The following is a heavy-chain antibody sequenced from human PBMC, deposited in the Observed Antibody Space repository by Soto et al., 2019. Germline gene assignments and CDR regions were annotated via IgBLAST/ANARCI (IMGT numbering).Heavy chain of an antibody. V-gene: IGHV3-21*01. CDR3: ASLVEMATIYDY. Sequence: PGGSLRLSCAASGFTFSSYSMNWVRQAPGKGLEWVSSISSSSSYIYYADSVKGRFTNSRDNAKNSLYLQMNSLRAEDTAVYYCASLVEMATIYDYWGQGTLVTVSS. CDR2: ISSSSSYI. D-gene: IGHD5-12*01. J-gene: IGHJ4*02. CDR1: GFTFSSYS.